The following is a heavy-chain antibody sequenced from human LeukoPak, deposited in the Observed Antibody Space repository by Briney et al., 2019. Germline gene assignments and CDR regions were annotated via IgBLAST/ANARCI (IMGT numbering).Heavy chain of an antibody. CDR2: IHSSGST. J-gene: IGHJ4*02. CDR1: GFSITTYY. D-gene: IGHD1-26*01. V-gene: IGHV4-59*01. CDR3: ARDIREVGESHYFDY. Sequence: PSETLSLTCTVCGFSITTYYWSWIRQSPGNGLGWIGRIHSSGSTTYNPSLKSRVTISLDTSKNQFSLHLSSVTAADTAVYYCARDIREVGESHYFDYWGQGTLVTVTS.